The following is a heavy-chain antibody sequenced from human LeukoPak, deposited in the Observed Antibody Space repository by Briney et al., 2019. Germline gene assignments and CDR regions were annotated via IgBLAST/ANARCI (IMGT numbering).Heavy chain of an antibody. CDR3: ARSYGSGSTFDY. CDR2: IIHILGIA. Sequence: SVTVSFQGSVGTFRSYAIRWLRPPPGQGRAWMGRIIHILGIANYAQKFQGRVTITADKSTSTAYMELSSLRSEDTAVYYCARSYGSGSTFDYWGQGTLVTVSS. V-gene: IGHV1-69*04. J-gene: IGHJ4*02. D-gene: IGHD3-10*01. CDR1: VGTFRSYA.